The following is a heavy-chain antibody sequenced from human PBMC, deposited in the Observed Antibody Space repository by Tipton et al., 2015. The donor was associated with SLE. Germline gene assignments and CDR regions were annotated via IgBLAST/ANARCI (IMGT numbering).Heavy chain of an antibody. CDR1: GGSISSLY. D-gene: IGHD3-10*01. V-gene: IGHV4-4*08. Sequence: TLSLTCTVSGGSISSLYWSLIRQPPGKGLEWIGYIFNSGSTNYNPSLKSRVTISVDTSKNQFSLKLSSVTAADTAVYYCARDRSYGLGAQGYFPHWGQGTLVTASS. CDR2: IFNSGST. J-gene: IGHJ1*01. CDR3: ARDRSYGLGAQGYFPH.